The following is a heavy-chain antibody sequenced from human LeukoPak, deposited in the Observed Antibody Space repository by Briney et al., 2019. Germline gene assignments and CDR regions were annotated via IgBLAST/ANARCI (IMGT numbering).Heavy chain of an antibody. D-gene: IGHD4-23*01. CDR2: ISAYNGNT. Sequence: ASVKVSCKASGYTFTSYGISWVRQAPGQGLEWMGWISAYNGNTNYAQKLQGRVTVTTDTSTSTAYMELRSLRSDDTAVYYCAREGGGDYGGNSYWYFDLWGRGTLVTVSS. J-gene: IGHJ2*01. CDR1: GYTFTSYG. CDR3: AREGGGDYGGNSYWYFDL. V-gene: IGHV1-18*01.